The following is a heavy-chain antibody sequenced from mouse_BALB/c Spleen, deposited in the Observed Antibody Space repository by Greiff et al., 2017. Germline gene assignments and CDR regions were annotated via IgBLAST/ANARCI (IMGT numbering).Heavy chain of an antibody. J-gene: IGHJ4*01. Sequence: VKLQQSGPGLVAPSQCLSITCTVSGFSLTGYGVNWVRQPPGKGLEWLGMIWGDGSTDYNSALKSRLSISKDNSKSQVFLKMNSLQTDDTARYYCDRSYRYYAMDYWGQGTSVTVST. CDR1: GFSLTGYG. D-gene: IGHD2-10*01. CDR3: DRSYRYYAMDY. CDR2: IWGDGST. V-gene: IGHV2-6-7*01.